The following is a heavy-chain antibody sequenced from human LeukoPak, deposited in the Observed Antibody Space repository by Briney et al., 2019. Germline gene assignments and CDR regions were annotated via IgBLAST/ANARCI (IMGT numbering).Heavy chain of an antibody. Sequence: PGGSLRLSCAASGFTFAIHAMTWVRQAPGKGLEWVSGNSGDGASTHDAESVKGQFTISRDNSQNTLFLQMNSLRVEDTAIYYCAKDSYVSGRPLHTFDVWGHGTMVTVSS. CDR1: GFTFAIHA. V-gene: IGHV3-23*01. CDR3: AKDSYVSGRPLHTFDV. CDR2: NSGDGAST. J-gene: IGHJ3*01. D-gene: IGHD3-10*01.